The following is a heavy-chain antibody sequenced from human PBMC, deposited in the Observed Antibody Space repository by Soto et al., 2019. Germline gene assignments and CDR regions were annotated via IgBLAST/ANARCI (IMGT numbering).Heavy chain of an antibody. CDR3: ARDYSGYESFDN. J-gene: IGHJ4*02. CDR2: ISSSSSYI. D-gene: IGHD5-12*01. V-gene: IGHV3-21*01. Sequence: GGALRLSCAASGFTFSSYSMNWVRQAPGKGLEWVSSISSSSSYIYYADSVEGRFTISRDNAKNSLYLQMNSLRAEDTAVYYCARDYSGYESFDNWGQGTLVTVSS. CDR1: GFTFSSYS.